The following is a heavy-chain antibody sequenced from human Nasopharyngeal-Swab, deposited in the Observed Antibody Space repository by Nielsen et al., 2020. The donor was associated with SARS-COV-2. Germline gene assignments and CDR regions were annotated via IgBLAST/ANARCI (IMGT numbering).Heavy chain of an antibody. Sequence: GESLEISCAASGFSFSSYAMSWVRQTPGKGLEWVSGISASGGSTYYADSVKGRFTISRDNSRNTLSLQMNSLRVEDTAVYYCAKDSTMISYWGQGTLVTVSS. V-gene: IGHV3-23*01. D-gene: IGHD3-22*01. CDR1: GFSFSSYA. CDR2: ISASGGST. J-gene: IGHJ4*02. CDR3: AKDSTMISY.